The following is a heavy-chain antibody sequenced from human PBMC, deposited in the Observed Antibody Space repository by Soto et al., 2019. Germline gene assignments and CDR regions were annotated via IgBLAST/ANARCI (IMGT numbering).Heavy chain of an antibody. Sequence: EVQLVESGGGLVQPGGSLRLSCAASGFTFSNFWVGWVRQAPGKGLEWVASIKSDGSERSHVDAVRGRFSISRDNARNSLYLQMNSLRADDTAVYYCARDVIWGQGSLVTVSS. V-gene: IGHV3-7*05. CDR3: ARDVI. CDR2: IKSDGSER. J-gene: IGHJ4*02. CDR1: GFTFSNFW.